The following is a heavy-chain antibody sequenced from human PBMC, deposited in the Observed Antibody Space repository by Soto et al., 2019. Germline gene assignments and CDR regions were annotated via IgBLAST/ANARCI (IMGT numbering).Heavy chain of an antibody. CDR3: AKGLRAARPVPFDY. CDR1: GFTFSSYA. Sequence: GGSMRLSCAASGFTFSSYAMSWVRQAPGKGLERVSAISGSGGSTYYADSVKGRFTISRDNSKNTLYLQMSSLRAEDTAVYYCAKGLRAARPVPFDYWGQGTLVTVSS. J-gene: IGHJ4*02. V-gene: IGHV3-23*01. CDR2: ISGSGGST. D-gene: IGHD6-6*01.